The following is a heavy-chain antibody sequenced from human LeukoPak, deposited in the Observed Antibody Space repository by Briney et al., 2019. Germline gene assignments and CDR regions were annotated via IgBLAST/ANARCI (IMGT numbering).Heavy chain of an antibody. CDR3: ARSANPATAFDY. CDR2: INPNSGGT. J-gene: IGHJ4*02. D-gene: IGHD2-21*02. Sequence: GASVKVFCKASGYTFTGYYMHWVRQAPGQGLEWMGWINPNSGGTNYAQNFQGRVTMTRDTSISTAYMGLSRLRSDDTAVYYCARSANPATAFDYWGQGTLVTVSS. CDR1: GYTFTGYY. V-gene: IGHV1-2*02.